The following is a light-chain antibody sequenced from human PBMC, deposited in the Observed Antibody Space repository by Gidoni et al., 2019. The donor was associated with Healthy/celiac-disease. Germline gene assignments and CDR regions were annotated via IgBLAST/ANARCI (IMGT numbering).Light chain of an antibody. CDR3: QQSYSTPRCT. V-gene: IGKV1-39*01. CDR2: AAS. CDR1: QSISSY. Sequence: DIQMTHSPSSLSASVGDRVTITCRASQSISSYLNWYQQKPGKAPKLLIYAASSLQSGVPSRFSGSGAGTDFTLTISSLQPEDFETYYCQQSYSTPRCTFGPGTKVEIK. J-gene: IGKJ3*01.